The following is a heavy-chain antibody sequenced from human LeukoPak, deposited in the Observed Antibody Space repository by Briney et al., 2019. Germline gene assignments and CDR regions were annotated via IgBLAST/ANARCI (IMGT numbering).Heavy chain of an antibody. CDR2: IYNNGST. V-gene: IGHV4-61*02. D-gene: IGHD3-22*01. J-gene: IGHJ4*02. Sequence: PSQTLSLTCTVSSGSISSGNYYWSWIRQPAGKGLEWVGRIYNNGSTNYNPSLKSRVTILLDTSKNQFSLKLSSVTAADTAVYYCARRGPYYYDSSGDFDYWGQGTLVTVSS. CDR1: SGSISSGNYY. CDR3: ARRGPYYYDSSGDFDY.